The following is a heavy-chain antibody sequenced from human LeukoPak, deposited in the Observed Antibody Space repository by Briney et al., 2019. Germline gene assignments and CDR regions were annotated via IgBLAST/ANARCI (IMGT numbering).Heavy chain of an antibody. CDR2: INHSGST. D-gene: IGHD3-10*01. CDR1: GGSFSGYY. V-gene: IGHV4-34*01. CDR3: ARGSVRLSGYYGSGSYYGWFDP. J-gene: IGHJ5*02. Sequence: SETLSLTCAVYGGSFSGYYWSWIRQPPGKGLEWIGEINHSGSTNYNPSLRSRVTISVDTSKNQFSLKLSSVTAADTAVYYCARGSVRLSGYYGSGSYYGWFDPWGQGTLVTASS.